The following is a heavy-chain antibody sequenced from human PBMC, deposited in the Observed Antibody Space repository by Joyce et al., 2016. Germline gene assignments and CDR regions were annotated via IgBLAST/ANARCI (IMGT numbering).Heavy chain of an antibody. V-gene: IGHV3-21*01. Sequence: EVQLVESGGGLVRPGGSLRLSCAASGFTFSSYSMNWVRQAPVKGLEWVSFISSNINYIYYADSVKVRFTISRDNAKSSLFLQMDSLRAEDTAVYYCARNSAPRASTYYGLDVWGQGTTVTVSS. CDR3: ARNSAPRASTYYGLDV. J-gene: IGHJ6*02. CDR2: ISSNINYI. CDR1: GFTFSSYS. D-gene: IGHD5/OR15-5a*01.